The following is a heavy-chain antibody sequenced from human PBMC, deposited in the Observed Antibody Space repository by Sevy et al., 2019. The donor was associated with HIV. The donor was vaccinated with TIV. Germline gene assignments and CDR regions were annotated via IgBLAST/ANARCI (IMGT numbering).Heavy chain of an antibody. CDR2: ISAYSGNK. J-gene: IGHJ6*02. Sequence: ASVKVSCKASGYTFTSYGINWVRQAPGQGLEWMGWISAYSGNKNYAQNLQGRVTMTTDTFTSTAYMELRSLPSDDTAVYYCTRDQYDSSGYYYSYYGMDVWGQGTTVTVSS. CDR1: GYTFTSYG. CDR3: TRDQYDSSGYYYSYYGMDV. V-gene: IGHV1-18*01. D-gene: IGHD3-22*01.